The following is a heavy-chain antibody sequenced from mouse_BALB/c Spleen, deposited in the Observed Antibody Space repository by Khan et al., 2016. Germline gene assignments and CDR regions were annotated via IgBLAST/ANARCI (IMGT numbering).Heavy chain of an antibody. J-gene: IGHJ3*01. CDR2: INTNTGES. V-gene: IGHV9-3*02. CDR1: GYTFTDYG. Sequence: QIQLVQSGPELKKPGETVKISCKASGYTFTDYGMNWVKQAPGKGLKWMGWINTNTGESTYAEDFKGRFAFSLETSASSAYLQINNLKYEDTATXSCSSYLGFYRYEGLGYWGQGTLVTVSA. D-gene: IGHD2-14*01. CDR3: SSYLGFYRYEGLGY.